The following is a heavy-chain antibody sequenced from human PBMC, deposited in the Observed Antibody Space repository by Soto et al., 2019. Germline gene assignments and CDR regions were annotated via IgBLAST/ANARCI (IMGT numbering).Heavy chain of an antibody. V-gene: IGHV1-8*01. CDR2: MNPNSGNT. CDR1: GYTFTSND. D-gene: IGHD6-13*01. Sequence: ASVKVSCKAAGYTFTSNDINWVRQATGQGLEWMGWMNPNSGNTGYAPKFQGRVTMTRNTSISTAYMELSSLRSEDTAEYYCAGVRGWLQLAPDYWGQGTLVTVSS. J-gene: IGHJ4*02. CDR3: AGVRGWLQLAPDY.